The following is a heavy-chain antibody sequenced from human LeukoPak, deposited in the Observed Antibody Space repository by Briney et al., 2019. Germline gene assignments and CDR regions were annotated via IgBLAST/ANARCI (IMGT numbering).Heavy chain of an antibody. CDR2: INHSGST. D-gene: IGHD2-2*01. Sequence: SETLSLTRAVYGGSFSGYYWSWIRQPPGKGLEWIGEINHSGSTNYNPSLKSRVTISVDTSKNQFSLKLSSVTAADTAVYYCARGGDIVVVPAAIWGQGTLVTVSS. J-gene: IGHJ4*02. CDR3: ARGGDIVVVPAAI. CDR1: GGSFSGYY. V-gene: IGHV4-34*01.